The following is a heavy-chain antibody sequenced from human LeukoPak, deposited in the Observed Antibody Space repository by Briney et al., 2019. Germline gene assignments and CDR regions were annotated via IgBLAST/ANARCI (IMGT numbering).Heavy chain of an antibody. CDR2: IIPIFGTA. D-gene: IGHD6-19*01. CDR3: ARESVTFSSGWSFDY. Sequence: SVTVPCKASGGTFSSYAISWVRQAPGQGLEWMGGIIPIFGTANYAQKFQGRVTITADESTSTAYMELSSLRSEDTAVYYCARESVTFSSGWSFDYWGQGTLVTVSS. V-gene: IGHV1-69*13. CDR1: GGTFSSYA. J-gene: IGHJ4*02.